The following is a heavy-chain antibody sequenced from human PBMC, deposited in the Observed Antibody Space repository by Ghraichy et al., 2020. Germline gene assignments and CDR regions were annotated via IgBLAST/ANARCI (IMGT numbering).Heavy chain of an antibody. J-gene: IGHJ6*02. Sequence: ASVKVSCKASGYTFTSYGISWVRQAPGQGLEWMGWISAYNGNTNYAQKLQGRVSMTTDTSTSTAYMELRSLRSDDTAVYYCARDRPPGSGWYYYYGMDVWGQGTTVTVSS. CDR3: ARDRPPGSGWYYYYGMDV. CDR1: GYTFTSYG. D-gene: IGHD6-19*01. CDR2: ISAYNGNT. V-gene: IGHV1-18*04.